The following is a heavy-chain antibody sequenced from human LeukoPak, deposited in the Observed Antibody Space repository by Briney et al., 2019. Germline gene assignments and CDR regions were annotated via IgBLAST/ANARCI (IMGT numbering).Heavy chain of an antibody. CDR1: GCSISSYY. CDR2: IYYSGST. D-gene: IGHD6-13*01. CDR3: ARRGSRWYWYFDL. Sequence: SETLCLTCPGSGCSISSYYWSWIRQPPGKGLEWIGYIYYSGSTNYNPSLKSRVTISVDTSKNQFSLKLSSVTAADTAVYYCARRGSRWYWYFDLWGRGTLVTVSS. J-gene: IGHJ2*01. V-gene: IGHV4-59*01.